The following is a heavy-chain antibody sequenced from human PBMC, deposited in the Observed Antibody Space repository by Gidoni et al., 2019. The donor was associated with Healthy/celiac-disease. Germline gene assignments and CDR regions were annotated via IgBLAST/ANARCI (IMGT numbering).Heavy chain of an antibody. V-gene: IGHV3-7*01. CDR1: GFTSSSYW. J-gene: IGHJ6*02. Sequence: EVQLVESGGGLVQPGGSLRLSCAASGFTSSSYWMSWVRQAPGKGLEWVANIKQDGSEKYYVDSVKGRFTISRDNAKNSLYLQMNSLRAEDTAVYYCARRYCSSTSCMGRDGMDVWGQGTTVTVSS. CDR2: IKQDGSEK. CDR3: ARRYCSSTSCMGRDGMDV. D-gene: IGHD2-2*01.